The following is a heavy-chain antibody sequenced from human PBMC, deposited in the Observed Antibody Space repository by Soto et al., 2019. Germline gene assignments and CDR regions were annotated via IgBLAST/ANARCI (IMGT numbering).Heavy chain of an antibody. D-gene: IGHD1-7*01. CDR2: IYYRGNT. Sequence: SETLSLTCSVSGDSINSDKYYWGWIRQPPGKGLEWIGYIYYRGNTYYNPSLQSRVTISLDKSKSQFSLKLSSVTAADTAVYFCARTGENGTLEDWGQGTRVNVAS. CDR1: GDSINSDKYY. J-gene: IGHJ1*01. CDR3: ARTGENGTLED. V-gene: IGHV4-31*03.